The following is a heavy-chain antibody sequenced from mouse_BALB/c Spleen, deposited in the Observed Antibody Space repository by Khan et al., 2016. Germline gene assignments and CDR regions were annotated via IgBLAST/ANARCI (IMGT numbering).Heavy chain of an antibody. D-gene: IGHD2-2*01. CDR3: ARRGYAYPYVMDY. CDR2: IYPGDGDT. CDR1: GYTFTSYW. V-gene: IGHV1-87*01. Sequence: QVQLKESGAELARPGASVKLSCKASGYTFTSYWMQWVNQRPGQGLEWIGAIYPGDGDTRYTQTFKGKATLTADKSASTAYIHLSRLESEDAAVYYCARRGYAYPYVMDYGGERTSVAVSS. J-gene: IGHJ4*01.